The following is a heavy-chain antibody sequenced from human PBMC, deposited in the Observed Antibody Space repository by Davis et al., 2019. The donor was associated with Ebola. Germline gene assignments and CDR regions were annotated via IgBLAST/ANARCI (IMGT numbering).Heavy chain of an antibody. CDR1: GFTFSSYS. D-gene: IGHD2-2*01. CDR2: ISSSSYI. Sequence: GESLKISCAASGFTFSSYSMNWVRQAPGKGLEWVSSISSSSYIYYADSVKGRFTISRDNAKNSLYLQMNSLRAEDTAVYYCASQNCSSTSCFIDYWGQGTLVTVSS. J-gene: IGHJ4*02. CDR3: ASQNCSSTSCFIDY. V-gene: IGHV3-21*01.